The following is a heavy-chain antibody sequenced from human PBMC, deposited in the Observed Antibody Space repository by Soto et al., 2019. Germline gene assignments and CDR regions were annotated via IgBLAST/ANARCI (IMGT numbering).Heavy chain of an antibody. J-gene: IGHJ6*02. V-gene: IGHV1-69*13. Sequence: ASVKVSCKASGGTFSSYAISWVRQAPGQGLEWMGGIIPIFGTANYAQKFQGRVTITADESTSTAYMELSSLRSEDTXXXXXARDPPSXYSGYDPSYGYYYGMDVWGQGTTVTVSS. CDR3: ARDPPSXYSGYDPSYGYYYGMDV. D-gene: IGHD5-12*01. CDR1: GGTFSSYA. CDR2: IIPIFGTA.